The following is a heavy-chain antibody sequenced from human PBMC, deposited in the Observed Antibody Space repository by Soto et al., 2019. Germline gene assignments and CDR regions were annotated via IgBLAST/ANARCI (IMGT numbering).Heavy chain of an antibody. J-gene: IGHJ4*02. CDR2: IYYSGST. V-gene: IGHV4-31*03. Sequence: QVQLQESGPGLVKPSQTLSLTCTVSGGSISSGGYYWSWIRQHPGKGLEWIGYIYYSGSTYYNPSLKSRVTISVDTSKNQFSLKLSSVTAADTAVYYCARGDYDILTGYYGVDYWGQGTLVTVSS. D-gene: IGHD3-9*01. CDR3: ARGDYDILTGYYGVDY. CDR1: GGSISSGGYY.